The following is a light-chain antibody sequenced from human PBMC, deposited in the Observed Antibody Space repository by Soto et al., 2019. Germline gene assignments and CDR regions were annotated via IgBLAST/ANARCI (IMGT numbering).Light chain of an antibody. CDR2: DVT. CDR1: STDVGGYNY. Sequence: QSVLTQPRSVSGSPGQSVTISCTGTSTDVGGYNYVSWYQQHPGKAPKLMIYDVTKRPSGVPDRFSGSKSGNTASLTISGLKYEDEADYYCCSYAGSPYVFGTGTKVTVL. J-gene: IGLJ1*01. V-gene: IGLV2-11*01. CDR3: CSYAGSPYV.